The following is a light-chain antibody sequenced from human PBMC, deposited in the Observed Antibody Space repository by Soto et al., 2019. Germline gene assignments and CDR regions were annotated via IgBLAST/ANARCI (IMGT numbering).Light chain of an antibody. CDR1: SGHSNYA. CDR2: INSDGSH. CDR3: QTWGTGIRV. J-gene: IGLJ2*01. V-gene: IGLV4-69*01. Sequence: QPVLTQSPSASASLGASVKLTCTLSSGHSNYAIAWHQQQPEKGPRYLMKINSDGSHSKGDGIPDRFSGSRSGAERSLTISSLQSEDEADYYCQTWGTGIRVFGGGTKLTVL.